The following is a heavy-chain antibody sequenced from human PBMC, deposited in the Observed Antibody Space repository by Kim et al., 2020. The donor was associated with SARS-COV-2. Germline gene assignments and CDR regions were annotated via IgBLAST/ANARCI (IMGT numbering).Heavy chain of an antibody. CDR3: AKDRDIWGSSWYDY. D-gene: IGHD6-13*01. J-gene: IGHJ4*02. V-gene: IGHV3-23*01. Sequence: ADSVKGRFTSSRDNSKNTLYLQMNSLRAEDTAVYYCAKDRDIWGSSWYDYWGQGTLVTDSS.